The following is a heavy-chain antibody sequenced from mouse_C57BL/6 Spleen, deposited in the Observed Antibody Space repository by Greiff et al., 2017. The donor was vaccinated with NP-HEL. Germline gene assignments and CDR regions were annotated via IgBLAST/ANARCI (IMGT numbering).Heavy chain of an antibody. D-gene: IGHD2-4*01. J-gene: IGHJ4*01. Sequence: VKLQESGPELVKPGASVKISCKASGYAFSSSWMNWVKQRPGKGLEWIGRIYPGDGDTNYIGKFKGKATLTADKSSSTAYMQLSSLTSEDSAVYFWARPYYDYVYAMDYWGQGTSVTVSS. CDR2: IYPGDGDT. CDR3: ARPYYDYVYAMDY. CDR1: GYAFSSSW. V-gene: IGHV1-82*01.